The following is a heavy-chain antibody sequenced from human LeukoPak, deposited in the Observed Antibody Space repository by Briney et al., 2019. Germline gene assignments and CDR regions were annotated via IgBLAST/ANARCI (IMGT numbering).Heavy chain of an antibody. CDR1: GFSFTNYW. CDR2: INSDGSAT. V-gene: IGHV3-74*01. CDR3: AKGSYYDSSGSFYFDY. D-gene: IGHD3-22*01. J-gene: IGHJ4*02. Sequence: GGSLRLSCAASGFSFTNYWMHWVRQAPGKGLVWVSHINSDGSATRYADSVKGRFTISRDNAMNTLYVQVNSLGTEDTAAYYCAKGSYYDSSGSFYFDYWGQGTLVTVSS.